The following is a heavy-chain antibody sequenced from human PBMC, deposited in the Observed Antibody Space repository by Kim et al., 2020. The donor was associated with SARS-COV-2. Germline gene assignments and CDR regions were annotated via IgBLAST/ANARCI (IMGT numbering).Heavy chain of an antibody. Sequence: GGSLRLSCAASGFTFGSYAINWVRQAPGKGLEWVAIISATGDDTDYADSVRGRFTLSRDNSMNTLYLQMNSLRAEDTAMYLCAKADCDSNTCYTTDHWG. CDR2: ISATGDDT. D-gene: IGHD2-2*02. CDR1: GFTFGSYA. CDR3: AKADCDSNTCYTTDH. J-gene: IGHJ4*01. V-gene: IGHV3-23*01.